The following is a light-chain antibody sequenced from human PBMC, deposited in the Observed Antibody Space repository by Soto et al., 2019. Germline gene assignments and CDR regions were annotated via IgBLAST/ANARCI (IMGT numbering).Light chain of an antibody. Sequence: VLPQSPDTLSLSPGDIATLSCRASQSVRSTFLAWYQQKPGQAPRLLIYGASNRAAGIPERFSGSASGTEFTLTISSLEPDDSAVYYCQQYHDSPMNTFGQGTKLQIK. CDR3: QQYHDSPMNT. CDR1: QSVRSTF. J-gene: IGKJ2*01. V-gene: IGKV3-20*01. CDR2: GAS.